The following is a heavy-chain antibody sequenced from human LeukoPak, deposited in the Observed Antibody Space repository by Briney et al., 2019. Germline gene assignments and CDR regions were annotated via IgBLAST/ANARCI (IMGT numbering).Heavy chain of an antibody. D-gene: IGHD6-19*01. Sequence: SEPLSLPFAVSGGSISTTHWWSWVPQPPGKGLEWIGEIFHSGTTNYNPSLKSRVTISIDKSKNQFSLKLSSVTAADTAVYYCARDQWLLRGGDHDAFDIWGRGTMITVSS. CDR3: ARDQWLLRGGDHDAFDI. CDR1: GGSISTTHW. V-gene: IGHV4-4*02. J-gene: IGHJ3*02. CDR2: IFHSGTT.